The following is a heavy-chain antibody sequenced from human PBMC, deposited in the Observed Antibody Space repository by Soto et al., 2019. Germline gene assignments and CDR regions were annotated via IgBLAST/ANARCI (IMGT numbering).Heavy chain of an antibody. J-gene: IGHJ4*02. D-gene: IGHD3-22*01. CDR3: ARGEITTNFDY. Sequence: SETLSLTCTVSGGSVSSGDYYWSWIRQPPGKGLEWIGYIYYSGSTYYNPSLKSRVTISVDTSKNQFSLKLSSVTAADTAVYYCARGEITTNFDYWGQGTLVTVSS. V-gene: IGHV4-30-4*01. CDR1: GGSVSSGDYY. CDR2: IYYSGST.